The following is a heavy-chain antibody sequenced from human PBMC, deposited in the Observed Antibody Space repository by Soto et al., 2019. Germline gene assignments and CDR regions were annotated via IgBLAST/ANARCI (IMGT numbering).Heavy chain of an antibody. J-gene: IGHJ6*02. Sequence: SVKVSCKASGGTFSSYAISWVRQAPGQGLEWMGGIIPIFGTANYAQKFQGRVTITADESTSTAYMELSSLRSEDTAVYYCPRTTYYDPRNYYYGMDVWGQGTTVTVSS. CDR1: GGTFSSYA. CDR3: PRTTYYDPRNYYYGMDV. CDR2: IIPIFGTA. V-gene: IGHV1-69*13. D-gene: IGHD3-22*01.